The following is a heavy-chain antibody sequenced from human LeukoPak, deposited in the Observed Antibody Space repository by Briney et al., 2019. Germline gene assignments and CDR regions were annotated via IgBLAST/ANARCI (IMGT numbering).Heavy chain of an antibody. CDR2: ISSSSSTI. Sequence: GGSVRLSCAASGFTFSTYSMNWVRQAPGKGLEWVSYISSSSSTIYYADSVKGRFTISRDNAKNSLYLQMNSLRAEDTAVYYCAKVIGYCSGGSCYPLDAFDIWGQGTMVTVSS. J-gene: IGHJ3*02. CDR1: GFTFSTYS. CDR3: AKVIGYCSGGSCYPLDAFDI. V-gene: IGHV3-48*04. D-gene: IGHD2-15*01.